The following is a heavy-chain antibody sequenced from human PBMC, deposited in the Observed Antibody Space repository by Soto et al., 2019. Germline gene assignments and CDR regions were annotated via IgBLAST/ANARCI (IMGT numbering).Heavy chain of an antibody. CDR1: GFTFSSYA. V-gene: IGHV3-30-3*01. CDR3: ARDLRPFYDSSGYYFTNWYFDL. CDR2: ISYDGSKK. Sequence: QVQLVESGGGVVQPGRSLRLSCAASGFTFSSYAMHWVRQAPGKGLEWVTIISYDGSKKYYADSVKGRFTISRDSSKNTLYLQMNRLRAEDTAVYYCARDLRPFYDSSGYYFTNWYFDLWGRGTLVTVSS. J-gene: IGHJ2*01. D-gene: IGHD3-22*01.